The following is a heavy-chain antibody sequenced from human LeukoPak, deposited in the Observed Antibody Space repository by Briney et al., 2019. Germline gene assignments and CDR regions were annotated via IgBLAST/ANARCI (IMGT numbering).Heavy chain of an antibody. J-gene: IGHJ4*02. CDR3: ARDYGDYVTGFDY. CDR1: GFSLSAYW. V-gene: IGHV3-7*01. D-gene: IGHD4-17*01. CDR2: INRDGSQK. Sequence: GGSLRLSCAASGFSLSAYWMTWVRQAPGKGLEWVANINRDGSQKNHVDSVKGRFTISRDNSKNTLYLQMNSLRAEDTAVYYCARDYGDYVTGFDYWGQGTLVTVSS.